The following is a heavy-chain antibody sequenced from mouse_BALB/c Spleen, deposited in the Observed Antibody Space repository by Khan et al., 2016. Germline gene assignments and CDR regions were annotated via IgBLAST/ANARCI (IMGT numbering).Heavy chain of an antibody. D-gene: IGHD2-1*01. CDR3: ASGGNYEDYFDY. Sequence: QIQLVQSGPELKKPGETVKISCKASGYTLTNYGMNWVKQAPGKGLKWMGWINTYTGEPTYADDFKGRFAFSLETSASTAYLQINNLKNEDTATYYCASGGNYEDYFDYWGQGTTLTVSS. V-gene: IGHV9-3-1*01. J-gene: IGHJ2*01. CDR1: GYTLTNYG. CDR2: INTYTGEP.